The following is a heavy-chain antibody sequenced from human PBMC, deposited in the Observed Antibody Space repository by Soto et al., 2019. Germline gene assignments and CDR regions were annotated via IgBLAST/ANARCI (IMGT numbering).Heavy chain of an antibody. D-gene: IGHD3-3*01. J-gene: IGHJ6*02. CDR3: ASCDYDFWSGYYTGGRYYYGMDV. Sequence: SETLSLTCAVYGGSFSGYYWSWIRQPPGKGLEWIGEINHSGSTNYNPSLKSRVTISVDTSKNQFSLKLSSVTAADTAVYYCASCDYDFWSGYYTGGRYYYGMDVWGQGTTVTVSS. V-gene: IGHV4-34*01. CDR2: INHSGST. CDR1: GGSFSGYY.